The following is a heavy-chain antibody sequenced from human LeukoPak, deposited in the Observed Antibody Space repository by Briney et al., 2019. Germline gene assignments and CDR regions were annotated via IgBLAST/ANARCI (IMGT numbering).Heavy chain of an antibody. CDR3: ARAMVPTTFDY. CDR2: INHSGST. J-gene: IGHJ4*02. V-gene: IGHV4-34*01. Sequence: PSETLSLTCAVYGGSFSGYYWSWIRQPPGKGLEWIGEINHSGSTNYNPSLKSRVTISVDTSKNQFSLKLSSVTAADTAVYYCARAMVPTTFDYWGQGTLVTVSS. CDR1: GGSFSGYY. D-gene: IGHD1-26*01.